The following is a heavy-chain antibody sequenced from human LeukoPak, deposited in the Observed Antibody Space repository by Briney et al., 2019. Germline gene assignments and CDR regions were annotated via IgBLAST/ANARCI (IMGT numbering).Heavy chain of an antibody. Sequence: GGSLRLSCAASGFTFSSYAMTWVRQAPGKGLEWVSAISGSGGSTYYADSVKGRCTISRDNSKNTLYLQMNSLRAEDTAVYYCARDAPYYYDSSGSSMGYWGQGTLVTVSS. CDR1: GFTFSSYA. CDR2: ISGSGGST. V-gene: IGHV3-23*01. J-gene: IGHJ4*02. D-gene: IGHD3-22*01. CDR3: ARDAPYYYDSSGSSMGY.